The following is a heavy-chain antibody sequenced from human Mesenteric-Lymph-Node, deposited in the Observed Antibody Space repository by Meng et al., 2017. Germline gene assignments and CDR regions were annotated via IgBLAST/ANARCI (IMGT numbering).Heavy chain of an antibody. V-gene: IGHV4-39*01. CDR1: GGSLDNSDYF. CDR2: VRYSGTA. D-gene: IGHD1-14*01. Sequence: QLPLQASVPGRGQPSETLSLTCTVSGGSLDNSDYFWDWIRQPPGKGLEWIGSVRYSGTAYYNPSLTSRVTISVDTSKNQFSLNLNSVTAADTAVYYCARGENYKYGGEFDSWGQGTLVTVSS. CDR3: ARGENYKYGGEFDS. J-gene: IGHJ4*02.